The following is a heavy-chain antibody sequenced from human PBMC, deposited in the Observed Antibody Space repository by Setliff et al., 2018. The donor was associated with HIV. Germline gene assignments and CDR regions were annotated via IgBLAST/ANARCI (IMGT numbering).Heavy chain of an antibody. CDR2: ISRASTSI. J-gene: IGHJ4*02. D-gene: IGHD6-13*01. V-gene: IGHV3-21*01. CDR1: GLSFDTYT. CDR3: VKDLEDSSSWHYFDY. Sequence: PGGSLRLSCAASGLSFDTYTMAWVRQAPGKGLEWVSSISRASTSIYYADSVKGRFTISRDNAKRSLYLQMNSLRAEDTAVYYCVKDLEDSSSWHYFDYWGQGTLVTVSS.